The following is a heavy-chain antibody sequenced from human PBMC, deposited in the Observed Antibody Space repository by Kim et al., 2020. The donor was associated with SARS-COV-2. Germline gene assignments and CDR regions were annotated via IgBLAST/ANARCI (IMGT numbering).Heavy chain of an antibody. CDR3: ARWIAATGNFDS. J-gene: IGHJ4*02. CDR2: IYYSGIT. D-gene: IGHD6-13*01. CDR1: AGSINTRSFS. Sequence: SETLSLTCSVSAGSINTRSFSWGWIRQPPGKGLEWIGNIYYSGITFYNPSLKSRVTISVDTSKNQFSLKLRSVTAADTAVYYCARWIAATGNFDSWGQGTLVTVSS. V-gene: IGHV4-39*01.